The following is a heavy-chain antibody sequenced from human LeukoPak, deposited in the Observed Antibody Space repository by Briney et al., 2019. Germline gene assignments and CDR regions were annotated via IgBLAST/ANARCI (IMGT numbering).Heavy chain of an antibody. CDR3: CSTIFGVVIPSY. J-gene: IGHJ4*02. Sequence: GRSLRLSCAASGFTFSSYGMHWVRQAPGKGLEWVAFIRYDGSNKYYADSVKGRFTISRDNSKNTLYLQMNSLRAEDTAVYYCCSTIFGVVIPSYWGQGTLVTVSS. V-gene: IGHV3-30*02. CDR1: GFTFSSYG. D-gene: IGHD3-3*01. CDR2: IRYDGSNK.